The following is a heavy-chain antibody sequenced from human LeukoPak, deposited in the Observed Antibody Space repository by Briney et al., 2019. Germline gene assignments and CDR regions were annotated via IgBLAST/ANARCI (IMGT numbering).Heavy chain of an antibody. CDR1: GYTFTSYD. CDR3: AREIRHYMDV. CDR2: ISAYNGNT. J-gene: IGHJ6*03. Sequence: GASVKVSCKASGYTFTSYDINWVRQATGQGLEWMGWISAYNGNTNYAQKLRGRVTMTTDTSTSTAYMELRSLRSDDTAVYYCAREIRHYMDVWGKGTTVTISS. V-gene: IGHV1-18*01.